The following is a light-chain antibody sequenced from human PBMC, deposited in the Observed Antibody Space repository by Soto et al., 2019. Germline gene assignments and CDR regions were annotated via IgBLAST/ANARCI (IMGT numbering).Light chain of an antibody. CDR2: GVN. Sequence: QAVVTQPASVSGSPGQSITISCTGTVSDVGGYDSVSWYQQHPGRAPKLIIYGVNNRPSGVSNRFSASKSADTASLTISGLQAEDEANYYCCSYTTSTTYVFGTGTKLTVL. CDR1: VSDVGGYDS. V-gene: IGLV2-14*03. J-gene: IGLJ1*01. CDR3: CSYTTSTTYV.